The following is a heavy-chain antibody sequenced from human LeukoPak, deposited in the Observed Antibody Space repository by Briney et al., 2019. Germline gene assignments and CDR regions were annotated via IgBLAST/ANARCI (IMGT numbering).Heavy chain of an antibody. Sequence: SVKVSCKASGGTFSSYAISWVRQAPGQGLEWMGRIIPIFGTANYAQKFQGRVTITTDESTSTAYMELSSLRSEDTAVYYCARDNEWISPYNWFDPWGQGTLVTVSS. CDR1: GGTFSSYA. CDR2: IIPIFGTA. J-gene: IGHJ5*02. V-gene: IGHV1-69*05. CDR3: ARDNEWISPYNWFDP. D-gene: IGHD5-12*01.